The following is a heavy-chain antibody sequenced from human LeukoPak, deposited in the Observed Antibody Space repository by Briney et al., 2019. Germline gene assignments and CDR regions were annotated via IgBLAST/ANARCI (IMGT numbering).Heavy chain of an antibody. CDR1: GFTFSSYS. D-gene: IGHD5-24*01. Sequence: GGSLRLSCAASGFTFSSYSMNWVRQAPGKGLEWVSSISSSSSYIYYADSMKGRFTISRDNAKNSLYLQMSSLRAEDTAVYYCARDLGDGYTIDYWGQGTLVTVSS. CDR2: ISSSSSYI. CDR3: ARDLGDGYTIDY. V-gene: IGHV3-21*01. J-gene: IGHJ4*02.